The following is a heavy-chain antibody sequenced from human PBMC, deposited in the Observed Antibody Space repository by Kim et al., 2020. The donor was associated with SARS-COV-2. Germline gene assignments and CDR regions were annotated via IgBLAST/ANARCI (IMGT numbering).Heavy chain of an antibody. V-gene: IGHV4-59*08. J-gene: IGHJ4*02. D-gene: IGHD3-9*01. CDR3: ARSDFDWLPSY. CDR1: GGSISSYY. CDR2: IYYSGST. Sequence: SETLSLTCTVSGGSISSYYWSWIRQPPGKGLEWIGYIYYSGSTNYNPSLKSRVTISVDTSKNQFSLKLSSVTAADTAVYYCARSDFDWLPSYWGQGTLVTVSS.